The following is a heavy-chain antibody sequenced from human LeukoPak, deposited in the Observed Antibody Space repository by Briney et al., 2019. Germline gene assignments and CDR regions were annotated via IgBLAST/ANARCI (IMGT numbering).Heavy chain of an antibody. CDR2: IYPGDSDT. D-gene: IGHD3-3*01. CDR1: GYSFTSYW. J-gene: IGHJ6*03. Sequence: GESLKISCKGSGYSFTSYWIGWVRQMPGKGLEWMGIIYPGDSDTRYSPSFQGQVTISADKSISTAYLQWSSLKALDTAMYYCARHKGFLEWLPPSTSLFYYYYMDVWGKGTTVAVSS. V-gene: IGHV5-51*01. CDR3: ARHKGFLEWLPPSTSLFYYYYMDV.